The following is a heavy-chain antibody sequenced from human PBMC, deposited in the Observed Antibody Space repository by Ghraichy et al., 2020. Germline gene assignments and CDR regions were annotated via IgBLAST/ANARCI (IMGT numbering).Heavy chain of an antibody. CDR3: ARVTQGNDYGDYWFDP. CDR2: IYYGGSR. J-gene: IGHJ5*02. V-gene: IGHV4-31*03. Sequence: SETLSLTCTVSGGSIGSGGFYWSWLRHHPEKGLEWIGYIYYGGSRDFNPSLRGRASISIDTSENHFSLILTSVTAADTAVYYCARVTQGNDYGDYWFDPWGRGTLVTVSS. CDR1: GGSIGSGGFY. D-gene: IGHD4-17*01.